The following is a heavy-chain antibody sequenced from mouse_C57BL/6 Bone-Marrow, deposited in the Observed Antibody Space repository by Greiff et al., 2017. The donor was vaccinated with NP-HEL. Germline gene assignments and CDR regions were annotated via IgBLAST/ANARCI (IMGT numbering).Heavy chain of an antibody. CDR1: GFNIKDDY. D-gene: IGHD1-1*01. V-gene: IGHV14-4*01. Sequence: DVKLQESGAELVRPWASVKLSCTASGFNIKDDYMHWVKQRPEQGLEWIGWIDPENGDTEYASKFQGKATITADTSSNTAYLQLSSLTSEDTAVYYCTREFITTVYYFDYWGQGTTLTVSS. J-gene: IGHJ2*01. CDR3: TREFITTVYYFDY. CDR2: IDPENGDT.